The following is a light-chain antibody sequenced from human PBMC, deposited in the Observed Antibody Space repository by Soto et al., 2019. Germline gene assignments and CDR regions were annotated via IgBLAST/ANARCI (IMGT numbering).Light chain of an antibody. V-gene: IGKV1-5*01. CDR2: DAS. CDR1: QSISSW. Sequence: DIQRTQSPSTLSASVGDRVTITCRASQSISSWLAWYQQKPGKAPKLLIYDASGLESGVPSRFSGSGSGTEFTLTISSLQPDDFATYYCHQYNSYSPTFGQGTKVDIK. J-gene: IGKJ1*01. CDR3: HQYNSYSPT.